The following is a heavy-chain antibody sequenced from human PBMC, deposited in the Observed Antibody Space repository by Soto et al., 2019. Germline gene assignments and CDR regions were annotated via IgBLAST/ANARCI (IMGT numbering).Heavy chain of an antibody. Sequence: QVQLQESGPGLVKPSETLSLTCTVSGGSISSYYWRWIRQPPGKGLEWIGFIFYSGSTSYNPSLKSRVTLSIDTSEYQFSLKLNSVTAADTAVYYCASMIGDPVLSFDSWGQGTLVAVSS. J-gene: IGHJ5*01. CDR2: IFYSGST. V-gene: IGHV4-59*01. CDR3: ASMIGDPVLSFDS. CDR1: GGSISSYY. D-gene: IGHD3-10*02.